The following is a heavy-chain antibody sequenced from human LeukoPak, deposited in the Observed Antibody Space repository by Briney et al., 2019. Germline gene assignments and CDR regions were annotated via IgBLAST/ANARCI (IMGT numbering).Heavy chain of an antibody. J-gene: IGHJ4*02. D-gene: IGHD3-22*01. CDR2: IHYSGTT. V-gene: IGHV4-39*01. CDR1: GGSITISDYY. Sequence: PSETLSLTCTVSGGSITISDYYWGWIRQPPGKGLEWIGCIHYSGTTYYNPSLKSRVTISVDTSKNQFSLKLNSVTAADTAVYYCARLDSSGLSIPIDYWGQGTLVTVSS. CDR3: ARLDSSGLSIPIDY.